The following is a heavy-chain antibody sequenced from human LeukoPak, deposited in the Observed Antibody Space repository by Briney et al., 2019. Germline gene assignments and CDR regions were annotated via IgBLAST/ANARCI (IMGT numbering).Heavy chain of an antibody. Sequence: ASVKVSCKASGYTFTSYAMHWVRQAPGQRLEWMGWINAGNGNTKYSQKFQGRVTITMDTSASTAYMELSSLRSEDTAVYYCARDRGLVVVPAASGYWGQGTLVTVSS. CDR2: INAGNGNT. CDR1: GYTFTSYA. V-gene: IGHV1-3*01. CDR3: ARDRGLVVVPAASGY. D-gene: IGHD2-2*01. J-gene: IGHJ4*02.